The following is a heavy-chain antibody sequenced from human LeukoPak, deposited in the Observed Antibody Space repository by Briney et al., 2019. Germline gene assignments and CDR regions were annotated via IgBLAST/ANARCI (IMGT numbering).Heavy chain of an antibody. V-gene: IGHV3-30*18. J-gene: IGHJ4*02. CDR2: ISYDGSNK. Sequence: PGGSLRLSCAASGFTFSSYGMHWVRQAPGKGLEWVAVISYDGSNKFYAGSVKGRFTISRDNSKNTLYLQMDSLRAEDTAVYYCAKENGELSFDYWGQGTLVTVSS. D-gene: IGHD7-27*01. CDR1: GFTFSSYG. CDR3: AKENGELSFDY.